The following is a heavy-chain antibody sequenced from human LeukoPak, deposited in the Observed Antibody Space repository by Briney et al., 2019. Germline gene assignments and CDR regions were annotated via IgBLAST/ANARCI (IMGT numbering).Heavy chain of an antibody. CDR2: IHHDGSNK. Sequence: GGSLRLSCAASGFTFSSYGMHWVRQAPGKGLDWVAFIHHDGSNKYYADSVRGRFTISRDNSKNTLYLQMNSLRAEDTAVYYCAKVAGYDILTGTASSHMDVWGKGTTVTVSS. J-gene: IGHJ6*03. V-gene: IGHV3-30*02. CDR1: GFTFSSYG. CDR3: AKVAGYDILTGTASSHMDV. D-gene: IGHD3-9*01.